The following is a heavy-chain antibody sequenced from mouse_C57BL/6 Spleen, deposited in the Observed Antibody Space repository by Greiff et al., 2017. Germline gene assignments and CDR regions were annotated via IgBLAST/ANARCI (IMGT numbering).Heavy chain of an antibody. J-gene: IGHJ4*01. Sequence: VKLQQSGAELVKPGASVKLSCQASGYTFTEYTIHWVKQRSGQGLEWIGWFYPGSGSIKCNEKFKDKATLTADKSSSTVYMELSRLTSEDSAIYFCTRLESMNPLITAVEWGDAMDYWGQGTSVTVSS. CDR3: TRLESMNPLITAVEWGDAMDY. D-gene: IGHD1-1*01. CDR1: GYTFTEYT. V-gene: IGHV1-62-2*01. CDR2: FYPGSGSI.